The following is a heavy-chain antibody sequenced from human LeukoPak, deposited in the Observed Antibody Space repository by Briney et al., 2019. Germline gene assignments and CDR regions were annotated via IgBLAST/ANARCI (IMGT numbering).Heavy chain of an antibody. V-gene: IGHV3-33*06. Sequence: PGGSLRLSCAASGFTFSSYGMHWVRQAPGKGLEWVAVIWYGGSNKYYADSVKGRFTTSRDNSKNTLYLQMNSLRAEDTAVYYCAKGDSSSLGAFDIWGQGTMVTVSS. CDR2: IWYGGSNK. CDR1: GFTFSSYG. CDR3: AKGDSSSLGAFDI. D-gene: IGHD6-6*01. J-gene: IGHJ3*02.